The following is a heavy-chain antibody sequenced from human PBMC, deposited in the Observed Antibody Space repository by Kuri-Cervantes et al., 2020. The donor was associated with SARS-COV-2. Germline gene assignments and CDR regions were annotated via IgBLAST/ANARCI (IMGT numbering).Heavy chain of an antibody. D-gene: IGHD6-6*01. CDR1: GYTFTGYY. CDR2: INPNSGGT. J-gene: IGHJ4*02. V-gene: IGHV1-2*02. CDR3: AVEYSSSSGHQGDDY. Sequence: ASVKVSCKASGYTFTGYYMHWVRQAPGQGLEWVGWINPNSGGTNYAQKFQGRVTMTRDTSISTAYMELSRLRSDDTAVYYCAVEYSSSSGHQGDDYWGQGTLVTVSS.